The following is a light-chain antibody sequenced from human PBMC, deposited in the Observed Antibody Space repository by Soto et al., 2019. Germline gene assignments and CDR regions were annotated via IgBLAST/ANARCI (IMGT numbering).Light chain of an antibody. V-gene: IGLV2-11*01. CDR1: SSDVGGYNY. CDR2: DVS. J-gene: IGLJ1*01. CDR3: CSYAGSYTHV. Sequence: QSALTQPRSVSGSTGQSVTISCTGTSSDVGGYNYVSLYQQHPGKAPKLMIYDVSKRPSGVPDRFSGSKSGNTASLTISGLQSEDEADYYCCSYAGSYTHVFGTGTKLTVL.